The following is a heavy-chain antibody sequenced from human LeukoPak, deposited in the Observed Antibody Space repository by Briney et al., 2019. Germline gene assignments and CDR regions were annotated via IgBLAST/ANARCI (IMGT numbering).Heavy chain of an antibody. CDR3: ARAPFVVVPAAIRLRYYYYGMDV. D-gene: IGHD2-2*02. J-gene: IGHJ6*02. V-gene: IGHV1-2*02. Sequence: ASVKVSCKASGYTFTSYYMHWVRQAPGQGLEWMGWINPNSGGTNYAQKFQGRVTMTRDTSISTAYMELSRLRSDDTAVYYCARAPFVVVPAAIRLRYYYYGMDVWGQGTTVTVSS. CDR2: INPNSGGT. CDR1: GYTFTSYY.